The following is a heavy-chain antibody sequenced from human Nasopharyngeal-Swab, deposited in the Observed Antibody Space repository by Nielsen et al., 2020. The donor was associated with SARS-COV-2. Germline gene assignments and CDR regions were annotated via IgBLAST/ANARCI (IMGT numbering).Heavy chain of an antibody. CDR3: ARDPAAITIFGVVIIGSRSYYFDY. CDR2: IKQDGSEK. J-gene: IGHJ4*02. V-gene: IGHV3-7*01. Sequence: GESLKISCAAFGFTFSSYWMSWVRQAPGKGLEWVANIKQDGSEKYYVDSVKGRFTISRDNAKNSLYLQMNSLGAEDTAVYYCARDPAAITIFGVVIIGSRSYYFDYWGQGTLVTVSS. CDR1: GFTFSSYW. D-gene: IGHD3-3*01.